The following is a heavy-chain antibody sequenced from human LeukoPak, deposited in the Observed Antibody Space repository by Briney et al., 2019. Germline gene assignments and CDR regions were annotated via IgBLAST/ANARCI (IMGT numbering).Heavy chain of an antibody. V-gene: IGHV4-38-2*02. Sequence: SETLSLTCAVSGYSVSSGYYWGWIRQPPGKGLEWIGSIYHSGSTYYNPSLKSRVTISVDTSKNQFSLKLSSVTAADTAVYYCARDRLAAAGFDYWGQGTLVTVSS. CDR2: IYHSGST. CDR3: ARDRLAAAGFDY. J-gene: IGHJ4*02. D-gene: IGHD6-13*01. CDR1: GYSVSSGYY.